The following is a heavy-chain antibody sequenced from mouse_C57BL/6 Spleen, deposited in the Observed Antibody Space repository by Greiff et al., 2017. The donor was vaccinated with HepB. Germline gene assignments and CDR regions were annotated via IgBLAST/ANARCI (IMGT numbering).Heavy chain of an antibody. CDR3: ARDDYDASFAY. CDR2: IWSGGST. V-gene: IGHV2-2*01. Sequence: QVQLKQSGPGLVQPSQSLSITCTVSGFSLTSYGVHWVRQSPGKGLEWLGVIWSGGSTDYNAAFISRLSISKDNSKSQVFLKMNSLQADDTAIYYCARDDYDASFAYWGQGTLVTVSA. D-gene: IGHD2-4*01. J-gene: IGHJ3*01. CDR1: GFSLTSYG.